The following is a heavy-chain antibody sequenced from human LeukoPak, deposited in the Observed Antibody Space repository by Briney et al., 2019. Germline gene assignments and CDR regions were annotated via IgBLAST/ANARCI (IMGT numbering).Heavy chain of an antibody. V-gene: IGHV1-2*02. CDR1: GYTFTGYY. CDR2: INPNSGTT. CDR3: ARDPSSMVRGVIIWYFDY. D-gene: IGHD3-10*01. Sequence: GASVKVSCKASGYTFTGYYLRWVRQAPGQGLEWMGWINPNSGTTHYVQKFQGRVTMTWDTSISSAYMELSSLTSDDTAVYYCARDPSSMVRGVIIWYFDYWGQGTLVTVSS. J-gene: IGHJ4*02.